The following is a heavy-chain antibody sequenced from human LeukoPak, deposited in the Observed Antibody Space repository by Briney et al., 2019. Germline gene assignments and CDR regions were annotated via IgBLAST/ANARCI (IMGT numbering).Heavy chain of an antibody. CDR1: GYTFTSYG. Sequence: SVKVSCKASGYTFTSYGISWVRQAPGQGLEWMGRIIPILGIANYAQKFQGRVTITADKSTSTAYMELSSLRSEDTAVYYCARGQGDSSSWYTLYYFDYWGQGTLVTVSS. V-gene: IGHV1-69*04. CDR2: IIPILGIA. CDR3: ARGQGDSSSWYTLYYFDY. J-gene: IGHJ4*02. D-gene: IGHD6-13*01.